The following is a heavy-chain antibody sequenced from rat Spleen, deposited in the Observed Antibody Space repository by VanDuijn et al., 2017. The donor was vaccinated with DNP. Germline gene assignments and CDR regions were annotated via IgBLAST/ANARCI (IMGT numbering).Heavy chain of an antibody. D-gene: IGHD4-3*01. Sequence: EVQLQESGPGLVKPSQSLSLTCSVTGYSITSNYWGWVRKFPGNKLEYIGHISFSGGTNYNPSLKSQISITRDTSKNQFFLHLNSVTTEDTATYYCARWVGYFDYWGQGVMVTVSS. CDR1: GYSITSNY. CDR3: ARWVGYFDY. CDR2: ISFSGGT. V-gene: IGHV3-1*01. J-gene: IGHJ2*01.